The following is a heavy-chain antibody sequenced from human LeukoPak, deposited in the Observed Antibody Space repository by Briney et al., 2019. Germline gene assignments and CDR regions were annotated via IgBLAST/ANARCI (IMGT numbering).Heavy chain of an antibody. J-gene: IGHJ4*02. V-gene: IGHV4-39*01. CDR2: IYYSGST. D-gene: IGHD1-26*01. CDR1: GGSISNYY. Sequence: SETLSLTCTVSGGSISNYYWGWIRQPPGKGLEWIGSIYYSGSTYYNPSLKSRVTISVDTSKNQFSLKLSSVTAADTAVYYCARSHSGSYYPFDYWGQGTLVTVSS. CDR3: ARSHSGSYYPFDY.